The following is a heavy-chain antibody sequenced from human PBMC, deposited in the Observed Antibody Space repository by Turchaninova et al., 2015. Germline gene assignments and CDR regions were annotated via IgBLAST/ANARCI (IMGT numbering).Heavy chain of an antibody. V-gene: IGHV3-7*03. D-gene: IGHD1-26*01. Sequence: SWGGLVQPGWSLRLSCAASGFTFRNYWMSWVRQAPGKGLEWVANIKQDGSEKYYVESEKGRFTIFRDNAKNTLYLQMYSLGAEDTAVYYCARVVWEIVAAPAAIRTYYFDYWGQGTLVTVSS. J-gene: IGHJ4*02. CDR2: IKQDGSEK. CDR1: GFTFRNYW. CDR3: ARVVWEIVAAPAAIRTYYFDY.